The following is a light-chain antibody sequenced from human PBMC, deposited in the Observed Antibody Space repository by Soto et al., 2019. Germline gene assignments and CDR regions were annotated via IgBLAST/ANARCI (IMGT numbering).Light chain of an antibody. CDR2: GAS. V-gene: IGKV3-20*01. CDR1: QSVRSTY. J-gene: IGKJ2*01. CDR3: QLYGSPPLYT. Sequence: EVVLTQSPGTLSLSPGERAALSCRASQSVRSTYLAWYQQKPGRAPRLLIYGASSRATGIPDRFSGSGSGTDFTLTISRLEPEDSAVYYCQLYGSPPLYTFGQGTKLEI.